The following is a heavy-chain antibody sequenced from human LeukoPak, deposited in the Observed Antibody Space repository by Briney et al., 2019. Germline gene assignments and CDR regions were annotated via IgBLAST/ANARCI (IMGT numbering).Heavy chain of an antibody. J-gene: IGHJ4*02. D-gene: IGHD5-18*01. Sequence: GGSLRLSCAASGFTFSSYAMNWVRQAPGKGLEWVSISGSGGDTYYADSVKGRFTISRDNSKNTVYLQINSLRAEDTAVYYCGKTTAGYSSGQKPAWPVDYWGQGTLVTVSS. CDR3: GKTTAGYSSGQKPAWPVDY. CDR1: GFTFSSYA. CDR2: ISGSGGDT. V-gene: IGHV3-23*01.